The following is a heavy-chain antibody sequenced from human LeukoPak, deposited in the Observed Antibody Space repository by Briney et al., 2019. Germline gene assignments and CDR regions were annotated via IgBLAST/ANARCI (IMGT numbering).Heavy chain of an antibody. V-gene: IGHV4-39*07. CDR3: ARAVVNYYYMDV. D-gene: IGHD4-23*01. J-gene: IGHJ6*03. CDR2: IYYSGST. Sequence: PSETLSLTCTVSGGSISFTHYYWGWIRQPPGKGLEWIGTIYYSGSTYYNPSLKSRVTISVDTSKNQFSLKLSSVTAADTAVYYCARAVVNYYYMDVWGKGTTVTVSS. CDR1: GGSISFTHYY.